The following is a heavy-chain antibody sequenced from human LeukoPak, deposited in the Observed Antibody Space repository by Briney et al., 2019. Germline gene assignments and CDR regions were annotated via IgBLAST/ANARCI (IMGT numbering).Heavy chain of an antibody. V-gene: IGHV3-9*01. CDR3: AKDIKRYFDWLLPD. D-gene: IGHD3-9*01. CDR1: GFTFDDYA. Sequence: PGGSQRLSCAASGFTFDDYAMHWVRQAPGKGLEWVSGISWNSGSIGYADSVKGRFTISRDNAKNSLYLQMNSLRAEDTALYYCAKDIKRYFDWLLPDWGQGTLVTVSS. CDR2: ISWNSGSI. J-gene: IGHJ4*02.